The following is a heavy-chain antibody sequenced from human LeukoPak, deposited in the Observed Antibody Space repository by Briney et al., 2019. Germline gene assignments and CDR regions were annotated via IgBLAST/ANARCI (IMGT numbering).Heavy chain of an antibody. J-gene: IGHJ4*02. V-gene: IGHV3-30*18. CDR2: ISYDESNK. Sequence: PGGSLRLSCAASGFTFSSYGMHWVRQAPGKGLEWVAVISYDESNKYYADSVKGRFTISRDNSKNTLYLQMDSLRAEDTAVYYCAKSGLPDIVVVPAAILFFDYWGQGTLVTVSS. CDR3: AKSGLPDIVVVPAAILFFDY. D-gene: IGHD2-2*02. CDR1: GFTFSSYG.